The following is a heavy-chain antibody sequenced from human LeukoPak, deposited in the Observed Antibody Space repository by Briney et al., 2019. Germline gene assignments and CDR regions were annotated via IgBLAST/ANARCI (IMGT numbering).Heavy chain of an antibody. Sequence: SETLSLTCAVYGGSFSGYYWSWIRQPPGKGLEWIGEINHSGSTNYNPSLESRVTISVDTSKNQFSLKLSSVTAADTAVYYCARGNNYYDSSGLDYWGQGTLVTVSS. D-gene: IGHD3-22*01. V-gene: IGHV4-34*01. CDR3: ARGNNYYDSSGLDY. J-gene: IGHJ4*02. CDR2: INHSGST. CDR1: GGSFSGYY.